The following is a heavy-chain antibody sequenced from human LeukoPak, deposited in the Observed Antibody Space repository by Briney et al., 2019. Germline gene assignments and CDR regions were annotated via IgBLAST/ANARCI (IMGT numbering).Heavy chain of an antibody. CDR3: ARVGEVVTNPDAFDI. CDR1: GGSFSGYY. V-gene: IGHV4-34*01. D-gene: IGHD3-22*01. J-gene: IGHJ3*02. CDR2: INHSGST. Sequence: PSETLSLTCAVYGGSFSGYYWSWICQPPGKGLEWIGEINHSGSTDYNPSLKSRVTISVDTSKNQFSLKLSSVTAADTAVYYCARVGEVVTNPDAFDIWGQGTMVTVSS.